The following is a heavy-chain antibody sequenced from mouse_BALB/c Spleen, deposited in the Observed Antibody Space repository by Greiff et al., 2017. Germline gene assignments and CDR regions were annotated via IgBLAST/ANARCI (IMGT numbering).Heavy chain of an antibody. Sequence: EVKLVESGPELVKPGASVKMSCKASGYTFTSYVMHWVKQKPGQGLEWIGYINPYNDGTKYNEKFKGKATLTSDKSSSTAYMELSSLTSEDSAVYYCARQGYYLYYFDYWGQGTTLTVSS. J-gene: IGHJ2*01. D-gene: IGHD2-3*01. CDR1: GYTFTSYV. CDR3: ARQGYYLYYFDY. CDR2: INPYNDGT. V-gene: IGHV1-14*01.